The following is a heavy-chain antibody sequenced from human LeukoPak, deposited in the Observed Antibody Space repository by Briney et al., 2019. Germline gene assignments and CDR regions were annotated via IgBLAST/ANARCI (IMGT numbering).Heavy chain of an antibody. CDR1: GFTFTSSA. D-gene: IGHD3-3*01. V-gene: IGHV1-58*02. CDR3: AADLKSRWSFDY. CDR2: IVVGSGNT. J-gene: IGHJ4*02. Sequence: GTSVKVSCKASGFTFTSSAMQWVRQARGQRLEWIGWIVVGSGNTNYAQKFQERVTIARDMSTSTAYMELSSLRSEDTAVYYCAADLKSRWSFDYWGQGTLVTVSS.